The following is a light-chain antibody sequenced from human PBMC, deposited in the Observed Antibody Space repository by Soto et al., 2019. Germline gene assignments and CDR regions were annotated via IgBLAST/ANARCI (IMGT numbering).Light chain of an antibody. Sequence: DIQXXQSPSTLSAXXXXRVTXTXXASQSISSWLAWYQQKPGKAPKLLIYKASTLQSGVPSRFSGSGSGTEFTLAISSLQPDDSATYYCQQYNDNWTFGQGTKVEIK. CDR2: KAS. J-gene: IGKJ1*01. V-gene: IGKV1-5*03. CDR1: QSISSW. CDR3: QQYNDNWT.